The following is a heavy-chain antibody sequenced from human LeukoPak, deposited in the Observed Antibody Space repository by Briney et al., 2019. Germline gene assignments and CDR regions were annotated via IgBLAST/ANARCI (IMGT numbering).Heavy chain of an antibody. CDR3: TRDTTPYY. J-gene: IGHJ4*02. V-gene: IGHV3-49*04. D-gene: IGHD2-15*01. Sequence: GGSLRLSCTASGFTFGDYAMTWVRQAPGKGLEWVGFIRSKAYGGTTEYAASVKGRFTISRDDSNSIAYLQMNSLKFEDTAVYYCTRDTTPYYWGQGTLVTVSS. CDR1: GFTFGDYA. CDR2: IRSKAYGGTT.